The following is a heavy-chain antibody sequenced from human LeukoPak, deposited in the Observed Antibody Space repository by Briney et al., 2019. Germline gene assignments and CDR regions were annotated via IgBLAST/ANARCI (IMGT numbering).Heavy chain of an antibody. V-gene: IGHV1-24*01. CDR3: AAQLSTSSSSSPFDY. D-gene: IGHD6-6*01. Sequence: GASVKVSCKVSGYTLTELSMHWVRQAPGKGLGWMGGFDPEDGETIYAQKFQGRVTMTEDTSTDTAYMELSSLRSEDTAVYYCAAQLSTSSSSSPFDYWGQGTLVTVSS. CDR2: FDPEDGET. J-gene: IGHJ4*02. CDR1: GYTLTELS.